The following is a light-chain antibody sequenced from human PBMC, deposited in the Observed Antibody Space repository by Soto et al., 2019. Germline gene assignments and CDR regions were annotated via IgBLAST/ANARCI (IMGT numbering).Light chain of an antibody. CDR2: SNN. CDR1: SSNIGSNT. Sequence: QSVVTQPPSASGTPGQRVSISCSGSSSNIGSNTVIWYQQFPGTAPKLLIYSNNKRPSGVPDRFSGSKSGTSASLAISGLQSEDEADYYCAAWDDSMNAWLFGGGTKVTVL. V-gene: IGLV1-44*01. CDR3: AAWDDSMNAWL. J-gene: IGLJ3*02.